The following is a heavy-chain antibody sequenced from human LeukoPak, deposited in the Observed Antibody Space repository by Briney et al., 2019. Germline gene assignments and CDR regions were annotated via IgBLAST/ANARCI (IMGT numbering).Heavy chain of an antibody. J-gene: IGHJ4*02. D-gene: IGHD3-10*01. CDR2: IYNIGST. Sequence: PSETLSLTCGVSGDSVSNDGHSWSWIRQPPGKGLEWIGHIYNIGSTYYNPSLKSRVTISLDRSKNQFSLKLSSVTAADTAVYYCGSHDYGFKKSLDYWGQGILATVSS. CDR1: GDSVSNDGHS. CDR3: GSHDYGFKKSLDY. V-gene: IGHV4-30-2*01.